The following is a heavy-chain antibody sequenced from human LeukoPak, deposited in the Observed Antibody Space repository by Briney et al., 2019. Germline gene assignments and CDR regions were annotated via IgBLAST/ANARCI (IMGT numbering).Heavy chain of an antibody. Sequence: PGGSLRLSCAASGFTFSSYAMSWVRQAPGEGLEWVSVISGSDDSTYYADSVKGRFTISRDNSKNTLFLQMNSLRAEDTALYYCAKAGHSSSWAWADYWGQGTLVTVSS. D-gene: IGHD6-13*01. CDR2: ISGSDDST. V-gene: IGHV3-23*01. J-gene: IGHJ4*02. CDR1: GFTFSSYA. CDR3: AKAGHSSSWAWADY.